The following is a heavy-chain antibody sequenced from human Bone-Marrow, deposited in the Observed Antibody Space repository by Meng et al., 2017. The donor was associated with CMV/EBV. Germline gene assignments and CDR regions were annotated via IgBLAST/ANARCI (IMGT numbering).Heavy chain of an antibody. Sequence: ASVKVSCKASGYTFTSYGISWVRQAPGQGLEWMGWINPNSGGTNYAQKFQGRVTMTRDTSISTAYMELSRLRSDDTAVYYCARVRVVIIKTYGMDVWGQGTTVTFYS. D-gene: IGHD3-3*01. CDR2: INPNSGGT. CDR3: ARVRVVIIKTYGMDV. CDR1: GYTFTSYG. V-gene: IGHV1-2*02. J-gene: IGHJ6*01.